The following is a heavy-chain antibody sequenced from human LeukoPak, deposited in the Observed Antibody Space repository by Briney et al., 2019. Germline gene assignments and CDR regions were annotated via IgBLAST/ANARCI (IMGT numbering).Heavy chain of an antibody. Sequence: GASVKVSCKASGYTFTSYYMHWVRQAPGQGLEWMGKINPSGGSTSYAQKFQGRVTMTRDMSTSTVYMELSSLRSEDTAVYYCARPSTYYYDSSGYSHFDYWGQGTLVTVSS. V-gene: IGHV1-46*01. CDR2: INPSGGST. CDR3: ARPSTYYYDSSGYSHFDY. J-gene: IGHJ4*02. CDR1: GYTFTSYY. D-gene: IGHD3-22*01.